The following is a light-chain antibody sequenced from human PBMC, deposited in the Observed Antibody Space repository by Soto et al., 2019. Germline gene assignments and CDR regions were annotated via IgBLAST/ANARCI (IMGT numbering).Light chain of an antibody. Sequence: EIVLTQSPGTLSLSSGERATISCRASQSVSSSYLAWYQQKPGQAPRLLIYGASSRATGIPDRFSGSGSGTDFTLTISGLEPEDFAVYYCQQYGSSPGTFGQGTKVDIK. V-gene: IGKV3-20*01. CDR3: QQYGSSPGT. CDR1: QSVSSSY. J-gene: IGKJ1*01. CDR2: GAS.